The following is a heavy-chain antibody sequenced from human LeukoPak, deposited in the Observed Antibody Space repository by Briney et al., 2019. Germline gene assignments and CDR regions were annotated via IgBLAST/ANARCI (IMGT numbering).Heavy chain of an antibody. CDR3: ARDLYGDYISY. CDR2: IIPIFGTA. Sequence: SVKVSCKASGYTFTSYAMNWVRQPPGQGLEWMGGIIPIFGTANYAQKFQGRVTITAEESTSTAYMELSSLRSEDTAVYYCARDLYGDYISYWGQGTLVTVTS. V-gene: IGHV1-69*13. CDR1: GYTFTSYA. J-gene: IGHJ4*02. D-gene: IGHD4-17*01.